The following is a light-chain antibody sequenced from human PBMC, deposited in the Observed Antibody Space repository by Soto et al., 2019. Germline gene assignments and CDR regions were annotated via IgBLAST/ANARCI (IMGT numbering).Light chain of an antibody. V-gene: IGKV3-15*01. Sequence: EIVMTQSPATLSVSPGERATLSCRASQSVGSSLAWYQQEPGQAPRLLIYGASTRATGIPARFSGSGSGTEFTLTISSPQSEHFAVYFCQNYLNWPPITFGQVIRLQMK. CDR3: QNYLNWPPIT. CDR1: QSVGSS. J-gene: IGKJ5*01. CDR2: GAS.